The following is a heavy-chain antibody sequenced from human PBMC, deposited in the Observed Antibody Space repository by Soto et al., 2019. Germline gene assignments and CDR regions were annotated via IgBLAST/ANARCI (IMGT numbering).Heavy chain of an antibody. J-gene: IGHJ6*02. Sequence: ASVKVSCKASGYTFYSHSISWVRQAPGQGLEWMGRINADYGNTQYAQKFRGRVTMTTDTSTTTVYMELTNLRSDDTAVYYCARFIQGDYYYGMDVWGRG. CDR1: GYTFYSHS. CDR2: INADYGNT. D-gene: IGHD5-18*01. CDR3: ARFIQGDYYYGMDV. V-gene: IGHV1-18*01.